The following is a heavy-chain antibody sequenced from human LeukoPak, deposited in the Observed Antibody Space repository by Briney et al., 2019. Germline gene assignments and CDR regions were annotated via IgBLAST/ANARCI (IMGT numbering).Heavy chain of an antibody. D-gene: IGHD6-13*01. Sequence: GGSLRLSCAASGFTFSSYAMDWVRQAPGKGLEWVSSFTSRSGTIYYADSVKGRFTISRDNAKNSLFLQMSSLRVEDTAVYYCARESSGIAATDKIDFWGQGTLVTVSS. V-gene: IGHV3-21*01. J-gene: IGHJ4*02. CDR2: FTSRSGTI. CDR1: GFTFSSYA. CDR3: ARESSGIAATDKIDF.